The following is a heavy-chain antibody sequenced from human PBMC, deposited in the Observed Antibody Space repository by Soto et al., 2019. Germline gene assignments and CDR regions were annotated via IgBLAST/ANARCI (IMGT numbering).Heavy chain of an antibody. Sequence: SLKGSCKTSGNTFTSYYINWGRQATGHGLEWMGWINPNSGNIGYAQKFQGRVTMTRDTAIRTAYMEVSRLRSDDTAVYYCARGRASGSYSLLAYWGKRTLVPVSS. CDR3: ARGRASGSYSLLAY. D-gene: IGHD3-10*01. V-gene: IGHV1-8*01. CDR1: GNTFTSYY. CDR2: INPNSGNI. J-gene: IGHJ4*02.